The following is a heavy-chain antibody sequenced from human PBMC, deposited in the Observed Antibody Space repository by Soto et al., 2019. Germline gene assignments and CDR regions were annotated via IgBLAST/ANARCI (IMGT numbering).Heavy chain of an antibody. CDR3: AKDWSKCSSTSCYEKSNWFDP. Sequence: VQLLESGGGLVQPGGSLRLSCAASGFTFSSYAMSWVRQAPGKGLEWVSAISGSGGSTYYADSVKGRFTISRDNSKNTLYLQMNSLRAEDTAVYYCAKDWSKCSSTSCYEKSNWFDPWGQGTLVTVSS. J-gene: IGHJ5*02. V-gene: IGHV3-23*01. D-gene: IGHD2-2*01. CDR2: ISGSGGST. CDR1: GFTFSSYA.